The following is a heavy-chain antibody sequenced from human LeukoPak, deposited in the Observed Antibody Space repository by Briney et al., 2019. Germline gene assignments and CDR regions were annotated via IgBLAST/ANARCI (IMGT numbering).Heavy chain of an antibody. D-gene: IGHD3-10*01. CDR1: GYNFASQW. CDR2: TYPNDSDT. J-gene: IGHJ3*02. Sequence: GESLKISCKHSGYNFASQWIGWVRQMPGKGLEWMGITYPNDSDTRNSPSFQGQVTISADKSISTACLQWSSLKASDTAMYYCARLLWFGDLFTHAFDIWGQGTMVTVSS. V-gene: IGHV5-51*01. CDR3: ARLLWFGDLFTHAFDI.